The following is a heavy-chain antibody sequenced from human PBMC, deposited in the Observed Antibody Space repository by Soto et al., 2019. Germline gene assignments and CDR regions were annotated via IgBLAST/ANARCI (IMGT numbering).Heavy chain of an antibody. Sequence: PSETLSVTWTVSGGSISSYYWSWIRQPPGKGLEWIGYIYYSGSTNYNPSLKSRVTISVDTSKNQFSLKLSSVTAADTAVYYCARFNQWLVSGGYYYYYGMDVWGQGTTVTVSS. CDR3: ARFNQWLVSGGYYYYYGMDV. V-gene: IGHV4-59*01. J-gene: IGHJ6*02. CDR2: IYYSGST. D-gene: IGHD6-19*01. CDR1: GGSISSYY.